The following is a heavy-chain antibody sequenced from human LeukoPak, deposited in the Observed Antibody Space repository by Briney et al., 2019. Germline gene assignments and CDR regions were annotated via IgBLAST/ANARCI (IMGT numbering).Heavy chain of an antibody. CDR1: GGSISSGGYY. CDR2: IYYSGST. Sequence: PSQTLSLTCTVSGGSISSGGYYWSWIRQHPGKGLEWNRYIYYSGSTYYNPSLKSRVTISVATSKNQFSLKLSPVTAADTAVYYFARAGTVTCFDYWGQGTLVTVSS. CDR3: ARAGTVTCFDY. J-gene: IGHJ4*02. V-gene: IGHV4-31*03. D-gene: IGHD4-17*01.